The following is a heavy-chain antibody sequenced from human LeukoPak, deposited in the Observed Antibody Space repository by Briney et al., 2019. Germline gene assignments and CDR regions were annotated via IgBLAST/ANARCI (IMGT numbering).Heavy chain of an antibody. Sequence: PSETLSLTCAVYGGSFSGYYWSWIRQPPGEGLEWIGEINHSGSTNYNPSLKSRVTISVDTSKNQFSLKLSSVTAADTAVYYCARGIPYGDTYYYYMDVWGKGTTVTVSS. CDR3: ARGIPYGDTYYYYMDV. J-gene: IGHJ6*03. CDR2: INHSGST. CDR1: GGSFSGYY. D-gene: IGHD3-10*01. V-gene: IGHV4-34*01.